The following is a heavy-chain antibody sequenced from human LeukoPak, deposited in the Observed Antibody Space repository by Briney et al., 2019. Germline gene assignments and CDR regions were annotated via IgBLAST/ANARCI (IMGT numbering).Heavy chain of an antibody. CDR2: ISYTVGT. Sequence: SETLSLTCAVSGGSINTLHWGWFRQSPGKGLEWIGFISYTVGTNYDPSLKSRVTISLDTPKNQVSLRLTSMTAADTAVYYCASTARWLFFDSWGPGILVTVSS. CDR3: ASTARWLFFDS. D-gene: IGHD3-22*01. CDR1: GGSINTLH. V-gene: IGHV4-59*11. J-gene: IGHJ4*02.